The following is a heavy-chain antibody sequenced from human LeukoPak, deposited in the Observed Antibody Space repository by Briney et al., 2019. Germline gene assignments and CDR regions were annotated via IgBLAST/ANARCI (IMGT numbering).Heavy chain of an antibody. CDR2: IYYSGST. D-gene: IGHD2-15*01. CDR3: VRDCSGGSCYYH. CDR1: GVSISSYN. V-gene: IGHV4-59*01. Sequence: PSETLSLTCTVSGVSISSYNWGWLRQSPGKGLDWIGNIYYSGSTKYNPSLKSRVAISVDTSKNQFSLKLSSVTAADTAVYYCVRDCSGGSCYYHWGQGTLVTVSS. J-gene: IGHJ5*02.